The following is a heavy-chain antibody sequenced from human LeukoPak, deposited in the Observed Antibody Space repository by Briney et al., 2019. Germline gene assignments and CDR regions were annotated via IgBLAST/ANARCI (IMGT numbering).Heavy chain of an antibody. CDR2: IQCSGST. CDR3: ASLIYDSSGYYFDK. D-gene: IGHD3-22*01. Sequence: KTSETLSLTCTVSGGSISSYHWSWIRQSPGKGLEWMGYIQCSGSTNRNPSLKSRVTISVDTSKNQFSLKLSSVAAADTAVYYCASLIYDSSGYYFDKWGQGTLVTVSS. J-gene: IGHJ4*02. CDR1: GGSISSYH. V-gene: IGHV4-59*08.